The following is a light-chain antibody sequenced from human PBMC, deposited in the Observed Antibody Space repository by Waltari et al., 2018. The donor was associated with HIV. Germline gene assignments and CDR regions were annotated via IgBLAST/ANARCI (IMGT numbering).Light chain of an antibody. V-gene: IGLV1-40*01. Sequence: QSMLTQPPSVSGAPGQRVTISRSWSRSNIRARSDRHSYQHIPGTAPKLLIYESTNRPSGVPDRFSASTSGTSASLAITGLQAEDEADYYCQSFDSVVTSSVFGGGTKLTVL. CDR2: EST. CDR1: RSNIRARSD. CDR3: QSFDSVVTSSV. J-gene: IGLJ2*01.